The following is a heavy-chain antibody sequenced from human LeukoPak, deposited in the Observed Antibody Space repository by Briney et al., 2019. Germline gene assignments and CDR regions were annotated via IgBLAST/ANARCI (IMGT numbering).Heavy chain of an antibody. D-gene: IGHD2-15*01. CDR3: ARSAMIYCSGGSCYEWYAFDI. V-gene: IGHV1-3*01. CDR2: INAGNVNT. CDR1: GYTFTSYA. J-gene: IGHJ3*02. Sequence: ASVKVSCKASGYTFTSYAMHWVRQAPGQRLEWMGWINAGNVNTKYSQKFQGRVTITRDTSASTAYMELSSLRSEDTAVYYCARSAMIYCSGGSCYEWYAFDIWGQGTMVTVSS.